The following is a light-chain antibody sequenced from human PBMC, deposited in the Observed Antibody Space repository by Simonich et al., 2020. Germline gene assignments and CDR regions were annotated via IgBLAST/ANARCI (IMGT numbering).Light chain of an antibody. CDR3: QQLNSYPWT. J-gene: IGKJ1*01. V-gene: IGKV1-9*01. CDR1: QGIGSY. CDR2: AAA. Sequence: DIQLTQSPSFLSASVGDRVTITCRASQGIGSYLAWYQQKPGKAPKLLICAAATLQSGVPARFSGSGSGTEFTLTSSSLQPEDFATYYCQQLNSYPWTFGQGTKVEIK.